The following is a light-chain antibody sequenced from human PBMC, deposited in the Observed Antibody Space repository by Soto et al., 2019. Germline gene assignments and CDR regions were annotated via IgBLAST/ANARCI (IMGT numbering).Light chain of an antibody. CDR3: QQYNNWPPNLT. V-gene: IGKV3-15*01. CDR1: QSVSTN. J-gene: IGKJ4*01. Sequence: EIVMTQSPATLAVSPGERATLSCRASQSVSTNLAWYQQKPGQAPRLLVYGASARATGIPGRFSGSGSGTEFTLTISSLQSEDFAVYYCQQYNNWPPNLTFGGGTKVKIK. CDR2: GAS.